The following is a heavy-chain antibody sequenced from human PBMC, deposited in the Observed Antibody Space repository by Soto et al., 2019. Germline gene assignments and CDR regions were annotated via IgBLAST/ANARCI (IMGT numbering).Heavy chain of an antibody. D-gene: IGHD6-6*01. Sequence: PGGSLRLSCAASGFTFSSYAMSWVRQAPGKGLEWVSAISGSGGSTYYADSVKGRFTISRDNSKNTLYLQMNSLRAEDTAVYYCAKDLDEGVAARRPASFDYWGQGTLVTVSS. CDR2: ISGSGGST. CDR1: GFTFSSYA. J-gene: IGHJ4*02. V-gene: IGHV3-23*01. CDR3: AKDLDEGVAARRPASFDY.